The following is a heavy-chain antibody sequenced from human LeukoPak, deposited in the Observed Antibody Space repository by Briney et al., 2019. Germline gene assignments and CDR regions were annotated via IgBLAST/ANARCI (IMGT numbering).Heavy chain of an antibody. CDR1: GFTFSSYG. D-gene: IGHD3-10*01. Sequence: GGSLRLSCAASGFTFSSYGMHWVRQAPGKGLEWVAVIWCDGSNKYYADSVKGRFTISRDNSRNTLYLQMNSLRAEDTAVYYCARDCPTVVSMVRGVSYYFDYWGQGTLVTVSS. CDR2: IWCDGSNK. CDR3: ARDCPTVVSMVRGVSYYFDY. J-gene: IGHJ4*02. V-gene: IGHV3-33*01.